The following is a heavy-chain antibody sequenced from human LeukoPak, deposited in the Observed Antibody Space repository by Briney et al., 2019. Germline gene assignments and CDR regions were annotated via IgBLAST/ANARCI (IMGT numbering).Heavy chain of an antibody. D-gene: IGHD1-26*01. J-gene: IGHJ6*03. CDR1: GGSFSGYY. CDR3: AKSGSYYNYYYYMDV. Sequence: SETLSLTCAVYGGSFSGYYWSWLRQPPGKGLEWIGGIYYSGSTYYNPSLKSRVTISVDTSKNQFSLKLSSVTAADTAVYYCAKSGSYYNYYYYMDVWGKGTTVTISS. V-gene: IGHV4-34*01. CDR2: IYYSGST.